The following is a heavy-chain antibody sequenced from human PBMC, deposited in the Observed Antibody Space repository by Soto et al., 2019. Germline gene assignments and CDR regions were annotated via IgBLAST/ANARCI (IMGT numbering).Heavy chain of an antibody. D-gene: IGHD2-15*01. CDR3: AGVSIVNKYKWFDV. Sequence: SETLSLTCTVSGGTISSGDYYWSWIRQPPGKGLEWIGYIYDSGNTYYNPSLKSRITISVDASESQFSLNLRSVTAADTAVYYCAGVSIVNKYKWFDVWGQGTLVTVSS. CDR2: IYDSGNT. J-gene: IGHJ5*02. CDR1: GGTISSGDYY. V-gene: IGHV4-30-4*01.